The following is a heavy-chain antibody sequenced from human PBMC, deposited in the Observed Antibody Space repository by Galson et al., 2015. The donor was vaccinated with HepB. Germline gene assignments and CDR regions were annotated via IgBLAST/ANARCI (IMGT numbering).Heavy chain of an antibody. V-gene: IGHV5-51*01. CDR2: IYPGDSDT. D-gene: IGHD3-22*01. CDR1: GYSFTSYW. Sequence: QSGAEVKKPGESLKISCKGSGYSFTSYWIGWVRQMPGKGLEWMGIIYPGDSDTRYSPSFQGQVTISADKSISTAYLQWSSLKASDTAMYYCARPDQYYYDSSGYYGDAFDIWGQGTMVTVSS. CDR3: ARPDQYYYDSSGYYGDAFDI. J-gene: IGHJ3*02.